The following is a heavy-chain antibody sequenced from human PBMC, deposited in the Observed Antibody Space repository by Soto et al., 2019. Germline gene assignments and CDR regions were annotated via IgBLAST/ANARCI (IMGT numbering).Heavy chain of an antibody. D-gene: IGHD3-16*01. Sequence: SETLSLTCAVYGGSFSGYYWSWIHQPPGKGLEWIGEINHSGSTNYNPSLKSRVTISVDTSKNQFSLKLSSVTAADTAVYYCARGFNDPGELVGRNYYYYMDVWGKGTTVTVSS. J-gene: IGHJ6*03. CDR3: ARGFNDPGELVGRNYYYYMDV. CDR2: INHSGST. CDR1: GGSFSGYY. V-gene: IGHV4-34*01.